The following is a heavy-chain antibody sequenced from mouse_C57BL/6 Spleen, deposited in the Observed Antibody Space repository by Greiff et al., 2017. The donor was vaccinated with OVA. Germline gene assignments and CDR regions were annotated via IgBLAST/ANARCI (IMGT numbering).Heavy chain of an antibody. D-gene: IGHD2-3*01. CDR1: GYTFTDYN. J-gene: IGHJ1*03. CDR3: ARDDGYLWYFDV. CDR2: INPNNGGT. V-gene: IGHV1-22*01. Sequence: VQLQQSGPELVKPGASVQMSCKASGYTFTDYNMHWVKQSHGKSLEWIGYINPNNGGTSYNQKFKGKATLTVNKSSSTAYMELRSLTSEDSAVYYCARDDGYLWYFDVWGTGTTVTVSS.